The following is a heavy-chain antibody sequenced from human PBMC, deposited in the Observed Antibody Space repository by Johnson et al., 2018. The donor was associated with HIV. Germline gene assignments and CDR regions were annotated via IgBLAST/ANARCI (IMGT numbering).Heavy chain of an antibody. CDR1: GFAFSNYA. D-gene: IGHD7-27*01. V-gene: IGHV3-23*04. CDR2: MSGSGGGT. Sequence: VQLVESGGGLVQPGGSLRLSCAASGFAFSNYAMSWVRQAPGKGLEWVSAMSGSGGGTYYADSVKGRFTISRDNSKNTLYLQMNSLRAEDTAVYYCAKAVTGEGAFDIWGQGTMVTVSS. CDR3: AKAVTGEGAFDI. J-gene: IGHJ3*02.